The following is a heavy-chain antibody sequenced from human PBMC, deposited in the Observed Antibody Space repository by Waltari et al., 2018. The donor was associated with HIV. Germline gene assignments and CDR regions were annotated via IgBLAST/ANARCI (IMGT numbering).Heavy chain of an antibody. CDR1: GGSISSSSYY. Sequence: QLQLQEAGPGLVKPSETLSLTCTVSGGSISSSSYYWGWIRQPPGKGLEWIGSIYYSGITYYNPALKSRVTISVDTSKNQFSLRLGSVTAADTAVYSCARRLSGPGPFDDWGQGTLVTVSS. CDR3: ARRLSGPGPFDD. V-gene: IGHV4-39*01. D-gene: IGHD3-3*01. CDR2: IYYSGIT. J-gene: IGHJ4*02.